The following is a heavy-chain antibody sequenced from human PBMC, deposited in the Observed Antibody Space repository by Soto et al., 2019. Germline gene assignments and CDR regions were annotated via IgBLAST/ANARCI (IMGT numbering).Heavy chain of an antibody. D-gene: IGHD2-2*03. Sequence: ASVKVSCKASGYTFTSYAMHWVRQAPGQRLEWMGWINAGNGNTKYSQKFQGRVTITRDTSASTAYMELSSLRSEDTAVYYCARAGYCSSTSCYEYWFDPWGQGTLVTVSS. J-gene: IGHJ5*02. V-gene: IGHV1-3*01. CDR3: ARAGYCSSTSCYEYWFDP. CDR2: INAGNGNT. CDR1: GYTFTSYA.